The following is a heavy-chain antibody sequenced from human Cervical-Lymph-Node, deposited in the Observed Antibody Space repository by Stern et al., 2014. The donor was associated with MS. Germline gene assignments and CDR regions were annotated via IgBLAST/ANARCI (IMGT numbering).Heavy chain of an antibody. CDR3: ARDRDYGGQVRPAYGMDV. CDR1: GVAFNNYG. J-gene: IGHJ6*02. V-gene: IGHV1-69*01. D-gene: IGHD4-23*01. CDR2: IIPIFGTA. Sequence: QVQLVESGAEVKKPGSSVKVSCKTSGVAFNNYGFSWVRQAPGQGLEWMGGIIPIFGTANYAQKLQGRVTITADESTGTVYMELRSLKSEDTAMYFCARDRDYGGQVRPAYGMDVWGQGTTVTVSS.